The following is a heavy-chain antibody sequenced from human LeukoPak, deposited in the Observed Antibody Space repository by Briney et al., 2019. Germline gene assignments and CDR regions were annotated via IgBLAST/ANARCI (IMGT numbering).Heavy chain of an antibody. D-gene: IGHD3-22*01. Sequence: ASVKVSCKVSAYTLTELSMHWVRQAPGKGLEWMGGFDPEDGETIYAQKFQGRVTMTEDTSTDTACMELSSLRSEDTAVYYCATAGIVVITNPPLLGAFDIWGQGTMVTVSS. J-gene: IGHJ3*02. CDR3: ATAGIVVITNPPLLGAFDI. CDR1: AYTLTELS. CDR2: FDPEDGET. V-gene: IGHV1-24*01.